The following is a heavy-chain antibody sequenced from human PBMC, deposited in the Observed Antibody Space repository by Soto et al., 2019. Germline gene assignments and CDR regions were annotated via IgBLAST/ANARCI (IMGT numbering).Heavy chain of an antibody. D-gene: IGHD3-10*01. J-gene: IGHJ4*02. CDR2: IIPILGIT. CDR1: GGTFSSYT. CDR3: ASQRYYYGSGIQHFDY. V-gene: IGHV1-69*02. Sequence: QVQLVQSGAEVKKPGSSVKVSCKASGGTFSSYTISWVRQAPGQGLEWMGRIIPILGITNYAQKFQGRVTITADKSTSTADMELSSLRSEDTAVYYCASQRYYYGSGIQHFDYWGQGTLVTVSS.